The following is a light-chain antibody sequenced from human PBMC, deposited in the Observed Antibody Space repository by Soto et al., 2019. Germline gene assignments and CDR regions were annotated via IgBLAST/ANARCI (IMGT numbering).Light chain of an antibody. CDR3: QSYDSSLSGWV. V-gene: IGLV1-40*01. Sequence: QSVLTQPPSVSGAPGQRVTISCTGSSSNIVAIYDVHWYQQLPGTAPTLLIYGTTNRPSGVPDRFSGSKSGTSASLAITGLQAEDEADYYCQSYDSSLSGWVFGGGTKVTVL. J-gene: IGLJ3*02. CDR2: GTT. CDR1: SSNIVAIYD.